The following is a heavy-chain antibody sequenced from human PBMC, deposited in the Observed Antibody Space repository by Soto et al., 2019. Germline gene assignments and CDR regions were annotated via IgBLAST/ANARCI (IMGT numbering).Heavy chain of an antibody. CDR1: GGTFSSYT. CDR3: ARSAAAGTGDY. J-gene: IGHJ4*02. Sequence: QVQLVQSGAEVKKPGSSVKVSCKASGGTFSSYTISWVRQAPGQGLEWMGRIIPILGIANYAQKFQGRVTIPADKSTSTAYMELSSLRSEDTAVYYCARSAAAGTGDYWGQGTLVTVSS. CDR2: IIPILGIA. V-gene: IGHV1-69*02. D-gene: IGHD6-13*01.